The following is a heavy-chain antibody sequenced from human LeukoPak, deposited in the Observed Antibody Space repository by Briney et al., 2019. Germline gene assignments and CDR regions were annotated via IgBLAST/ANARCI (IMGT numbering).Heavy chain of an antibody. CDR3: ARNDILTGYYNNWFDP. J-gene: IGHJ5*02. V-gene: IGHV4-61*02. CDR2: IYASGST. Sequence: SETLSLTCTVSGGSISSGSYYWSWIRQPAGKGLEWIGRIYASGSTDYNPSLKSRVTISLDTSKNQFSLKLNSVTAADTAVYFCARNDILTGYYNNWFDPWGQGTLVTVSS. CDR1: GGSISSGSYY. D-gene: IGHD3-9*01.